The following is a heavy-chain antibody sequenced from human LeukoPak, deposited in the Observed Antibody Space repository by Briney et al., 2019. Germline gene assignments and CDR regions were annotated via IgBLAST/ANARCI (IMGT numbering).Heavy chain of an antibody. Sequence: GGSLRLSCAASGFTFSTYAMSWVRQAPGRSLEWVSAIRGTDTNTYYADSVRGRFTISRDNSNNTLFLQMNGLRAEDTAVYYCAKAGFYYGSGNMSPLGIGYFAMDVWGQGTTVTVS. J-gene: IGHJ6*02. CDR3: AKAGFYYGSGNMSPLGIGYFAMDV. V-gene: IGHV3-23*01. CDR1: GFTFSTYA. CDR2: IRGTDTNT. D-gene: IGHD3-10*01.